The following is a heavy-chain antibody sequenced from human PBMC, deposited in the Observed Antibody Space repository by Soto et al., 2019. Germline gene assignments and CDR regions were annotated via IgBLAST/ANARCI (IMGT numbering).Heavy chain of an antibody. V-gene: IGHV4-39*07. Sequence: KTSETLSLTYTVSGGSISSSSYYWGWIRQPPGKGLEWIGSIYYSGNTYYNPSLKSRVTISVDTAKNQFSLKLSSVTAADTAVYYCARAVLPATAPFDYWGQGTLVTVSS. D-gene: IGHD2-2*01. CDR1: GGSISSSSYY. CDR2: IYYSGNT. CDR3: ARAVLPATAPFDY. J-gene: IGHJ4*02.